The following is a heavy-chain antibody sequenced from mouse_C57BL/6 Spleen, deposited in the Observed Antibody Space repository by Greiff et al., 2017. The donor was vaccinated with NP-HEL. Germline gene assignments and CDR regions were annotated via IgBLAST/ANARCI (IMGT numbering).Heavy chain of an antibody. V-gene: IGHV1-55*01. J-gene: IGHJ2*01. CDR1: GYTFTSYW. Sequence: LQESGAELVKPGASVKMSCKASGYTFTSYWITWVKQRPGQGLEWIGDIYPGSGSTNYNEKFKSKATLTVDTSSSTAYMQLSSLTSEDSAVYYCAGRGGDFDYWGQGTTLTVSS. CDR2: IYPGSGST. CDR3: AGRGGDFDY.